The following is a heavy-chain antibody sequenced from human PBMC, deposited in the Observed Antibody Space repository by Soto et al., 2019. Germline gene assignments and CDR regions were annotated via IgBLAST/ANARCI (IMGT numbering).Heavy chain of an antibody. Sequence: WSWIRQPPGKGLEWIGYIYYSGSTNYNPSLKSRVTISVDTSKNQFSLKLSSVTAADTAVYYCARLSQGFDPWGQGTLVTVS. J-gene: IGHJ5*02. D-gene: IGHD3-16*02. CDR2: IYYSGST. V-gene: IGHV4-59*01. CDR3: ARLSQGFDP.